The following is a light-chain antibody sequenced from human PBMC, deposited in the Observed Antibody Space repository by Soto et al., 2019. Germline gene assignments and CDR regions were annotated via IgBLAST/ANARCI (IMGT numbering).Light chain of an antibody. CDR1: QSVLYSSNNQNY. V-gene: IGKV4-1*01. J-gene: IGKJ1*01. Sequence: DIVMTQSPDSLAVSLGERATINCKSSQSVLYSSNNQNYLAWYQQKPGQPPKLLIYWASIRESGVPDRFSGSGSGTDFTLTISSLQAEDVAVYYCQQQYRTPLSFGQGTKVEIK. CDR2: WAS. CDR3: QQQYRTPLS.